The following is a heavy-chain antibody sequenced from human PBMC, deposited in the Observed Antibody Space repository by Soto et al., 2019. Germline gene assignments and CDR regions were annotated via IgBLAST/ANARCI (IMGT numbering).Heavy chain of an antibody. CDR1: GFTFSSYA. D-gene: IGHD2-15*01. V-gene: IGHV3-23*01. Sequence: EVQLLESGGGLVQPGGSLRLSCAASGFTFSSYAMIWVRQAPGKGLEWISDISGSGGNTHYADSVKGRFTISRDNSKNKLYLQMNSLRAEDTAIYYCAKWAVVAGRGWFDPWGQGTLVTVSS. CDR3: AKWAVVAGRGWFDP. J-gene: IGHJ5*02. CDR2: ISGSGGNT.